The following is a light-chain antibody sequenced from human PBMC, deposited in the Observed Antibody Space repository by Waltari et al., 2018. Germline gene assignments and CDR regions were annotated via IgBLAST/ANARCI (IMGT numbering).Light chain of an antibody. J-gene: IGLJ3*02. CDR2: TDN. V-gene: IGLV1-44*01. Sequence: QSVLTQPPSASGTPGQGVTISCSGSSSNIGTNTVSWYQQFPGTAPQPLIHTDNQRPSGVPDRFSGSKSGTSASLAISGLQSEDEAHYFCAAWDDSLNTRLFGGGTKVTVL. CDR1: SSNIGTNT. CDR3: AAWDDSLNTRL.